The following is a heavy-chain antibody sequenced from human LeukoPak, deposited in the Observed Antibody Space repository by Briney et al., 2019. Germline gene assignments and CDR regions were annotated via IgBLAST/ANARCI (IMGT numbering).Heavy chain of an antibody. CDR3: ASEIIFGSFDY. Sequence: GGSLRLSCAASGFIFSSHWMNWVRQAPGKGLVWVSRINSDGSSTSYADSVKGRFTISRDNAKNTLYMQMNSLRAEDTAVYYCASEIIFGSFDYWGQGTLVTVSS. V-gene: IGHV3-74*01. CDR1: GFIFSSHW. D-gene: IGHD3-3*01. CDR2: INSDGSST. J-gene: IGHJ4*02.